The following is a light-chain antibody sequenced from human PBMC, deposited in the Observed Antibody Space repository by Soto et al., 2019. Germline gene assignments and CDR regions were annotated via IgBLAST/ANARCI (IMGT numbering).Light chain of an antibody. CDR2: TAS. J-gene: IGKJ5*01. CDR3: QQVNTYPIT. CDR1: QDIDNS. Sequence: IQLTQSPSFPSASVVDRVIITGLASQDIDNSLAWYQQKPGRAPEILIFTASTLQSGVPSRFSGSGSGTEYTLTITSLQPEDFATYFCQQVNTYPITFGQGTRLEIK. V-gene: IGKV1-9*01.